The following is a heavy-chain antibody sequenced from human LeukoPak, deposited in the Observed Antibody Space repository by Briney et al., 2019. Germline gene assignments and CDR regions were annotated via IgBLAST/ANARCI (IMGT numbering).Heavy chain of an antibody. CDR1: GYTFTSYG. V-gene: IGHV1-18*01. Sequence: ASVKVSCKASGYTFTSYGISWVRQAPGQGLEWMGWISAYSGNTNYAQKLQGRVTMTTDTSTSTAYMELRSLRSDDTAVYYCARDQSSGWYDYFDYWGQGTLVTVSS. J-gene: IGHJ4*02. CDR2: ISAYSGNT. D-gene: IGHD6-19*01. CDR3: ARDQSSGWYDYFDY.